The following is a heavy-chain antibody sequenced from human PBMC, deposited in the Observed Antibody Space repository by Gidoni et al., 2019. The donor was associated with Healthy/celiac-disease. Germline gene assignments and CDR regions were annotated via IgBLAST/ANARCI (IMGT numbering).Heavy chain of an antibody. Sequence: EVQLVESGGGLVKPGGSLRLPCAPSAFTFSSYSMNWVRQAPGKGLEWVSSISSSSSYIYYADSVKGRFTISRDNAKNSLYLQMNSLRAEDTAVYYCASPRGSPYAFDIWGQGTMVTVSS. J-gene: IGHJ3*02. CDR2: ISSSSSYI. CDR3: ASPRGSPYAFDI. V-gene: IGHV3-21*01. CDR1: AFTFSSYS. D-gene: IGHD3-10*01.